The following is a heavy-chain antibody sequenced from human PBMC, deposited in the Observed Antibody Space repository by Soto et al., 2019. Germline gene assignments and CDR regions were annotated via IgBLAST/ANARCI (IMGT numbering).Heavy chain of an antibody. CDR1: GGSFSGYY. V-gene: IGHV4-34*01. CDR3: AGRRNVVVTAIPAFGMDV. D-gene: IGHD2-21*02. J-gene: IGHJ6*02. Sequence: QVQLQQWGAGLLKPSETLSLTCAVYGGSFSGYYWSWIRQPPGKGLEWIGEINHSGSTNYNPSLKSRVTISVDTSKNQFSLKLSSVTAADTAVYYCAGRRNVVVTAIPAFGMDVWGQGITVTVSS. CDR2: INHSGST.